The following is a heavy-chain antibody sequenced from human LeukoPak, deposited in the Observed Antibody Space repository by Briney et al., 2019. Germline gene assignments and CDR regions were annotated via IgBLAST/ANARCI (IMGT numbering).Heavy chain of an antibody. D-gene: IGHD6-13*01. J-gene: IGHJ5*02. CDR3: ARQAPDSSSRYNWFDP. V-gene: IGHV4-59*08. Sequence: SETLSLTCTVSGGSISSYYWSWIRQPPGKGLEWIGYIYYSGSTNYNPSLKSRVTISVDTSKNQFSLKLSSVTAADTAVYYCARQAPDSSSRYNWFDPWGQGTLVTVSS. CDR1: GGSISSYY. CDR2: IYYSGST.